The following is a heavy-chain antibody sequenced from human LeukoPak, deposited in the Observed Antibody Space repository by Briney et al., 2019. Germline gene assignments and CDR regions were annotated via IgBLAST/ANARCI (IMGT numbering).Heavy chain of an antibody. CDR3: ARDRSSVTPYTFDY. V-gene: IGHV4-59*12. D-gene: IGHD4-17*01. J-gene: IGHJ4*02. Sequence: PSETLSLTCTVSGGSISSYYWSWIRQPPGKGLEWIGYIYYSGSTNYNPSLKSRVTISVDTSKNQFSLKLSSVTAADTAVYYCARDRSSVTPYTFDYWGQGTLVTVSS. CDR1: GGSISSYY. CDR2: IYYSGST.